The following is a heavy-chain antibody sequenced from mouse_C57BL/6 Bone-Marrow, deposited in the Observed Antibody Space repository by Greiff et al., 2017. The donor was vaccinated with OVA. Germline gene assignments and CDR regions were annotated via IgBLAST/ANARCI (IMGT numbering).Heavy chain of an antibody. CDR1: GFTFSSYA. D-gene: IGHD1-1*01. J-gene: IGHJ2*01. CDR3: ARDPYYGSSPFDY. Sequence: ESGGGLVKPGGSLKLSCAASGFTFSSYAMSWVRQTPEKRLEWVATISDGGSYTYYPDNVKGRFTISRDNAKNNLYLQMSHLKSEDTAMYYCARDPYYGSSPFDYWGQGTTLTVSS. V-gene: IGHV5-4*01. CDR2: ISDGGSYT.